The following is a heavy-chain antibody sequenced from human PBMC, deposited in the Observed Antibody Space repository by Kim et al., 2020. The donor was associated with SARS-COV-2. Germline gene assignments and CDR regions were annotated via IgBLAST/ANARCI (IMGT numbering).Heavy chain of an antibody. CDR3: ARDGSYHRYYYYYGMDV. D-gene: IGHD1-26*01. V-gene: IGHV7-4-1*02. CDR2: INTNTGNP. Sequence: ASVKVSCKASGYTFTSYAMNWVRQAPGQGLEWMGWINTNTGNPTYAQGFTGRFVFSLDTSVSTAYLQISSLKAEDTAVYYCARDGSYHRYYYYYGMDVWGQGTTVTVSS. CDR1: GYTFTSYA. J-gene: IGHJ6*02.